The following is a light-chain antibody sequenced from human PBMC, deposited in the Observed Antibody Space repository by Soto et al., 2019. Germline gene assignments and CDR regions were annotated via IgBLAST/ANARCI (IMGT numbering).Light chain of an antibody. V-gene: IGLV4-60*02. Sequence: QPVLTQSSSASASLGSSVKLTCTLSSGHSSYIIAWHQQQPGKAPRYLMKLEGSGSYNKGSGVPDRFSGSSSGADRSLTISNLQFEDEADYYCETWDSNFWVFGGGTKLTVL. J-gene: IGLJ3*02. CDR1: SGHSSYI. CDR2: LEGSGSY. CDR3: ETWDSNFWV.